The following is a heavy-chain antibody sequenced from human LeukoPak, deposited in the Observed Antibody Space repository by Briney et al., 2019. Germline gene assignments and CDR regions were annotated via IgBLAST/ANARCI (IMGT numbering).Heavy chain of an antibody. Sequence: TGGSLRLSCAASGFTFRTYTMIWVRQAPGRGLEWVSAISGSCGGTFYADSVKGRFTISRDNSKNTLYLQMNSLRAEDTAIYYCAKYDDGDYTPPCDYWGQGTLVTVSS. CDR2: ISGSCGGT. D-gene: IGHD4-17*01. V-gene: IGHV3-23*01. J-gene: IGHJ4*02. CDR1: GFTFRTYT. CDR3: AKYDDGDYTPPCDY.